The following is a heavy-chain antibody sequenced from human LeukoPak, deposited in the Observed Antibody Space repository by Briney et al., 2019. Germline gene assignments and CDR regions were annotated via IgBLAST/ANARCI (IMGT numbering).Heavy chain of an antibody. Sequence: GGSLRLSCAASGFTFSSYWMHWVRQAPGKGLVWVSRIESDGSNTFYADSVKGRFTIPRDNAKNMVYLQMNSLRVEDTAVYYCGSDTVLGYWGQGTLVTVSS. CDR2: IESDGSNT. D-gene: IGHD5-18*01. J-gene: IGHJ4*02. V-gene: IGHV3-74*01. CDR1: GFTFSSYW. CDR3: GSDTVLGY.